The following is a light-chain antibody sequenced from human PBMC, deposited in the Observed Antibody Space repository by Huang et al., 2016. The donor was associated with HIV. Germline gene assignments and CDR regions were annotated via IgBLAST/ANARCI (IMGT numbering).Light chain of an antibody. CDR3: QQYYSYRT. V-gene: IGKV1-8*01. J-gene: IGKJ1*01. CDR2: AAS. CDR1: QDINNF. Sequence: AIRMTQSPSSLSASTGDRVNITCRASQDINNFLAWYQQKPVKGPNLLISAASILETGVPSRFSGSVSGTEFNLSISCLQSEDFASYYCQQYYSYRTFGQGTQVEIK.